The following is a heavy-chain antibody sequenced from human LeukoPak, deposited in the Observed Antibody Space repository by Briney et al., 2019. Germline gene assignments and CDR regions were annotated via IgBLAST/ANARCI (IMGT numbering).Heavy chain of an antibody. CDR1: GYTFTSYD. Sequence: ASVKVSCKASGYTFTSYDINWVRQATGQGREWMGWMNPNSCNKGYAQKFQGRVTITRNTSKSTVYMELSSLRSEEPAVYYWAGGLVMGRAGPLGRGWFDPWGEGTLVTVSS. D-gene: IGHD3-10*01. CDR2: MNPNSCNK. J-gene: IGHJ5*02. CDR3: AGGLVMGRAGPLGRGWFDP. V-gene: IGHV1-8*03.